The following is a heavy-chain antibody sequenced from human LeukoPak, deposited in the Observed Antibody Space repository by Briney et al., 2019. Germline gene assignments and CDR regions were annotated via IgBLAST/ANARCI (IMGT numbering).Heavy chain of an antibody. D-gene: IGHD6-13*01. CDR1: GFTFSSYA. J-gene: IGHJ5*02. Sequence: GGSLRLSCAASGFTFSSYAMSWVRQAPGKGLEWVSAINGSGGSTYYADSVKGRFTISRGNSKNTLYLQMNSLRAEDTAVYYCAKEGYSSSWSYNWFDPWGQGTLVTVSS. V-gene: IGHV3-23*01. CDR3: AKEGYSSSWSYNWFDP. CDR2: INGSGGST.